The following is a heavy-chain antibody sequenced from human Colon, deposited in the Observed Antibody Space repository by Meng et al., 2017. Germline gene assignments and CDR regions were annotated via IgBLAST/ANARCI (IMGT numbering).Heavy chain of an antibody. V-gene: IGHV1-69*13. CDR1: GGSFSSYS. CDR2: LVPIFGTA. Sequence: SVKVSCKTSGGSFSSYSISWVRQAPGQGLEWMGGLVPIFGTANYAQKFQGRVTITADESTTTAYMELSSLGSDDTAIYYCTRATTELLWVGEFTDWGQGTLVTVSS. J-gene: IGHJ4*02. CDR3: TRATTELLWVGEFTD. D-gene: IGHD3-10*01.